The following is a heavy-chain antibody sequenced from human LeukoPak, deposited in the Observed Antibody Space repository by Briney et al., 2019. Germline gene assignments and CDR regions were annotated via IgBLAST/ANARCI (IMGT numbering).Heavy chain of an antibody. CDR3: ARDSGRNYRGAFDI. CDR1: GFTFSSYE. J-gene: IGHJ3*02. V-gene: IGHV3-48*03. CDR2: ISSSGSTI. Sequence: GGSLRLSCAASGFTFSSYEMNWVRQAPGKGLEWVSYISSSGSTIYYADSVKGRFTISRDNAKNSLCLQMNSLRAEDTAVYYCARDSGRNYRGAFDIWGQGTMVTVSS. D-gene: IGHD4-23*01.